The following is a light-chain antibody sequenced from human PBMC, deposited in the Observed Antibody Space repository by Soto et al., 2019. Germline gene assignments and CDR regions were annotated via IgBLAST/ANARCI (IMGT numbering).Light chain of an antibody. J-gene: IGLJ1*01. CDR1: SSDVGSYNL. CDR3: CSYAGSTTFIYV. V-gene: IGLV2-23*02. Sequence: QSALTQPASVSGSPGQSITISCTGTSSDVGSYNLISLYQQHPGKAPKLMIYEVNKRPSGVSNRFSGSKSGNTASLTISGLQADDEADYYCCSYAGSTTFIYVFGTATKVTVL. CDR2: EVN.